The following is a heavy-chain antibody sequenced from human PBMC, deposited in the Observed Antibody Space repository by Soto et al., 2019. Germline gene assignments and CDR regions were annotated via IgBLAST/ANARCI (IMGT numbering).Heavy chain of an antibody. Sequence: EVQLVESGGGLVQPGGSLRLSCAASGFTFSSYDMHWVRQATGKGLEWVSAIGTAGDTYYPGSVKGRFTISRENAKNSLYLQMNSLRAGDTAVYYCARGLRTSGWYFKYYFDYWGQGTLVTVSS. V-gene: IGHV3-13*01. CDR3: ARGLRTSGWYFKYYFDY. J-gene: IGHJ4*02. D-gene: IGHD6-19*01. CDR1: GFTFSSYD. CDR2: IGTAGDT.